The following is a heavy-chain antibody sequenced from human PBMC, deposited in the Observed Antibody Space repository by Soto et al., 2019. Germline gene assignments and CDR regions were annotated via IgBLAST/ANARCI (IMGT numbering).Heavy chain of an antibody. Sequence: SDTLSITCTVSCGSISSYYCIWIRQPPLKGLEWIGYIYYSGSTNYNPSLKSRVTISVDTSKNQFSLKLSSVTAADTAVYYCARTLMSGILEYWGQGTLVTVSS. CDR2: IYYSGST. V-gene: IGHV4-59*08. J-gene: IGHJ4*02. D-gene: IGHD1-1*01. CDR1: CGSISSYY. CDR3: ARTLMSGILEY.